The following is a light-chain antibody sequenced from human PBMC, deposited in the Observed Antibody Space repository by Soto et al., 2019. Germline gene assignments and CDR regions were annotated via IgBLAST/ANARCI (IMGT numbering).Light chain of an antibody. CDR2: EVS. V-gene: IGLV2-14*01. Sequence: QSVLTQPASVSGSPGQSITISCTGTSSDVGGYNYVSWYHQHPGKAPKLLIYEVSNRPSGVSNRFSGSKSGNTASLTISGLQAENEADYFCSSYSSISPPWIFGGGPTATVL. CDR1: SSDVGGYNY. J-gene: IGLJ2*01. CDR3: SSYSSISPPWI.